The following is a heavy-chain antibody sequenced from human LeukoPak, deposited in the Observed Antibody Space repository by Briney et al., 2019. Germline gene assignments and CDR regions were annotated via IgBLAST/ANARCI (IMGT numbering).Heavy chain of an antibody. Sequence: GRSLRLSCAASGSTFSSYATHWVRQAPGKGLEWVAVISYDGSNKYYADSVKGRFTISRDNSKNTLYLQMNSLRAEDTAVYYCARDIYDSSGYGGDYWGQGTLVTVSS. J-gene: IGHJ4*02. CDR3: ARDIYDSSGYGGDY. CDR1: GSTFSSYA. CDR2: ISYDGSNK. V-gene: IGHV3-30-3*01. D-gene: IGHD3-22*01.